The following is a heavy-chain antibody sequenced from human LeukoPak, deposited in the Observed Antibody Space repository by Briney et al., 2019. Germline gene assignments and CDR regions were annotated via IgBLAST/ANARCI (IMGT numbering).Heavy chain of an antibody. V-gene: IGHV4-4*07. Sequence: SETLSLTCAVYGGSFSSYYWSWIRQPAGKGLEWIGRIYTSGSTNYNPSLKSRVTTPVDTSKNQFSLKLSSVTAADTAVYYCARDRSAYDYDKRWFYYYMDVWGKGTTVTISS. CDR1: GGSFSSYY. CDR2: IYTSGST. D-gene: IGHD5-12*01. J-gene: IGHJ6*03. CDR3: ARDRSAYDYDKRWFYYYMDV.